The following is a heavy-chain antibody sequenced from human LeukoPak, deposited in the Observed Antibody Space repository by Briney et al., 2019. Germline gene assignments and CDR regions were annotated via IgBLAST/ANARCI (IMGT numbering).Heavy chain of an antibody. D-gene: IGHD1-26*01. J-gene: IGHJ4*02. Sequence: GGSLRLSCAASGFTFSGYSMNWVRHAPGKGLEWVSSIKASDNYIYYAASVAGRFTISTDAAQNSLYLQMDSLRAEDTATYYCARSRSMSKNDKNLRYWGQGTLVTVSS. CDR1: GFTFSGYS. V-gene: IGHV3-21*01. CDR3: ARSRSMSKNDKNLRY. CDR2: IKASDNYI.